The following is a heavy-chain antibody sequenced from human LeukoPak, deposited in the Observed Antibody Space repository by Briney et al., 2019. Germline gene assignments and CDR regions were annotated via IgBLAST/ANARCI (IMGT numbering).Heavy chain of an antibody. J-gene: IGHJ4*02. Sequence: SETLSLTCTVSGGSISSYYWSWIRQPPGKGLEWIGYIYHSGSTYYNPSLKSRVTISVDRSKNQFSLKLSSVTAADTAVYYCARDRKETGVGFDYWGQGTLVTVSS. CDR2: IYHSGST. V-gene: IGHV4-59*12. CDR1: GGSISSYY. D-gene: IGHD2-2*01. CDR3: ARDRKETGVGFDY.